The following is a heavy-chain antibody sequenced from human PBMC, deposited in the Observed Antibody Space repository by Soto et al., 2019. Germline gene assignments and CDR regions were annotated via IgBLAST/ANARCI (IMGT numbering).Heavy chain of an antibody. CDR3: ARVPYYYGSGSYYRSYGMDV. CDR2: INHSGST. Sequence: SETLSLTCAVYGGSFSGYYWSWIRQPPGKGLEWIGEINHSGSTNYNPSLKSRVTISVDTSKNQFSLKLSSVTAADTAVYYCARVPYYYGSGSYYRSYGMDVWGQGTTVT. D-gene: IGHD3-10*01. V-gene: IGHV4-34*01. J-gene: IGHJ6*02. CDR1: GGSFSGYY.